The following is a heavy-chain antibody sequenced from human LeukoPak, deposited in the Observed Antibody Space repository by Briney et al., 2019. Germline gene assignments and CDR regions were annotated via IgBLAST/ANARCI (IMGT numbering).Heavy chain of an antibody. D-gene: IGHD6-13*01. V-gene: IGHV3-30-3*01. Sequence: GSSLRISCAASGFTFSSYAMHWRRQARGKVQEWVAVISYDGSNKDYADSVKGRFTISRDNSKNTMYLQMNSLRVEDTAVYYCASRYSSSWYVLDYWGQGTLVTVST. CDR3: ASRYSSSWYVLDY. CDR2: ISYDGSNK. CDR1: GFTFSSYA. J-gene: IGHJ4*02.